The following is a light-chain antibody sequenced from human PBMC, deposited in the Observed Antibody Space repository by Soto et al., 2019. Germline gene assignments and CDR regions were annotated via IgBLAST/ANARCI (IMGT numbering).Light chain of an antibody. CDR2: KAS. CDR3: QHQRT. CDR1: QSISSW. Sequence: DIQMTQSPSALSASVRDRVIITCRASQSISSWLAWYQQKPGKAPKLLIYKASSLESGVPSRFSGSGSGTEFTLTISSLQPDDFATYYCQHQRTFGQGTKVDI. V-gene: IGKV1-5*03. J-gene: IGKJ1*01.